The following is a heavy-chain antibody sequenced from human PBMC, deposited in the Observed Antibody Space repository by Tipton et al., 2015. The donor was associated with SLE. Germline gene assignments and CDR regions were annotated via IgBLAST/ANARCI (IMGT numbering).Heavy chain of an antibody. Sequence: LSLTCAVYGGSFSGYYWSWIRQPPGKGLEWIGEINHSGSTNYNPSLKSRVTISVDTSKNQFSLKLSSVTAADTAVYYCARDSNWFDPWGQGTLVTVSS. CDR3: ARDSNWFDP. J-gene: IGHJ5*02. CDR2: INHSGST. V-gene: IGHV4-34*01. CDR1: GGSFSGYY.